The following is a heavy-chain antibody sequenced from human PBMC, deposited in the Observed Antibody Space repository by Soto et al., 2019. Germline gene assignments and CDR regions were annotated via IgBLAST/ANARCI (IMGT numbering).Heavy chain of an antibody. CDR1: GASIDSTSW. V-gene: IGHV4-4*02. CDR3: ASHYYDDSTDYYYGMDV. D-gene: IGHD3-22*01. CDR2: IYHSGST. J-gene: IGHJ6*02. Sequence: SETLSLTCAVSGASIDSTSWWTWVRQPPGKGLEWIGEIYHSGSTNYSPSFKSRVTISVAKSKTQFSLKLTSVTAADTAVYYCASHYYDDSTDYYYGMDVWGQGTTVTVSS.